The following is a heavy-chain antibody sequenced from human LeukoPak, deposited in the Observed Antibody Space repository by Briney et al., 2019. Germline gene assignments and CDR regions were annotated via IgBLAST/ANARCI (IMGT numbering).Heavy chain of an antibody. CDR2: ISSSSSTI. Sequence: PGGSLRLSCAASGFTFSSYSMNWVRQAPGKGLEWVSHISSSSSTIYYADSVKGRFTISRDNAKNSLYLQMNSLRAEDTAIYYCVRVGTDSIGSYPDYWGQGTLVTVTS. CDR1: GFTFSSYS. CDR3: VRVGTDSIGSYPDY. J-gene: IGHJ4*02. V-gene: IGHV3-48*01. D-gene: IGHD3-22*01.